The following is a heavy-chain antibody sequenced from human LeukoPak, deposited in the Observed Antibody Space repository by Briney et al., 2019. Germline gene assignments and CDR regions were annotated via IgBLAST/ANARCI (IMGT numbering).Heavy chain of an antibody. Sequence: PSETLSLTCTVSGGSISSYYWSWIRQPPGKGLEWIGYIYYSGSTKCNPSLKSRVSISVDTSKNQFSLKLSSATAADTAVYYCASSKTNGDSSGWYAWFDPWGRGTLVTVSS. CDR3: ASSKTNGDSSGWYAWFDP. CDR2: IYYSGST. D-gene: IGHD6-19*01. V-gene: IGHV4-59*01. CDR1: GGSISSYY. J-gene: IGHJ5*02.